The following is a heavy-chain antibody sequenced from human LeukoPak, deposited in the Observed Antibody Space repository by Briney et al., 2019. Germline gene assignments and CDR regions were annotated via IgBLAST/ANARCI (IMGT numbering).Heavy chain of an antibody. V-gene: IGHV5-51*01. CDR2: IFPGDSDT. J-gene: IGHJ4*02. CDR3: ARREHDSSGYYGY. CDR1: GYSFTTYW. Sequence: GESLKISCKGSGYSFTTYWIGWVRQMPGKGLEWMGIIFPGDSDTIYSPSFQGQVTISADKSISTAYLQWSSLKASDTAMYYCARREHDSSGYYGYWGQGTLVTVSS. D-gene: IGHD3-22*01.